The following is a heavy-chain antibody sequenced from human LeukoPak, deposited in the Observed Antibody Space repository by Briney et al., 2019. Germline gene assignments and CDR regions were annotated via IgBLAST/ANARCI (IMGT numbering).Heavy chain of an antibody. CDR2: INPNSGGT. CDR3: ARDGTHSGYDYPIDY. V-gene: IGHV1-2*02. D-gene: IGHD5-12*01. Sequence: ASVKVSCKASGYTFTGYYMHWVRQAPGQGLEWMGWINPNSGGTNYAQKLQGRVTMTTDTSTSTAYMELRSLRSDDTAVYYCARDGTHSGYDYPIDYWGQGTLVTVSS. J-gene: IGHJ4*02. CDR1: GYTFTGYY.